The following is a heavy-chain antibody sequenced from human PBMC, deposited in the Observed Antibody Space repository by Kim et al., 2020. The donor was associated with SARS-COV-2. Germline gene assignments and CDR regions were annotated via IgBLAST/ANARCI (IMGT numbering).Heavy chain of an antibody. V-gene: IGHV3-30*04. J-gene: IGHJ5*02. CDR3: ARDTTVVTGWFDP. D-gene: IGHD4-17*01. Sequence: GGSLRLSCAASGFTFSSYAMHWVRQAPGKGLEWVAVISYDGSNKYYADSVKGRFTISRDNSKNTLYLQMNSLRAEDTAVYYCARDTTVVTGWFDPWGQGT. CDR2: ISYDGSNK. CDR1: GFTFSSYA.